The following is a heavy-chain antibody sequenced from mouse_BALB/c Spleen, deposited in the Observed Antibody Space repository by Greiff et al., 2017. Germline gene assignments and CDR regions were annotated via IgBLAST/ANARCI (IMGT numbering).Heavy chain of an antibody. CDR2: INPNNGGT. CDR3: ARDNRGGDY. J-gene: IGHJ4*01. D-gene: IGHD2-14*01. V-gene: IGHV1-18*01. Sequence: VQLQQSGPELVKPGASVKIPCKASGYTFTDYNMDWVKQSHGKSLELIGDINPNNGGTIYNQKFKGKATLTVDKSSSTAYIELRSLTSEDTAVYYCARDNRGGDYWGQGTSVTVSS. CDR1: GYTFTDYN.